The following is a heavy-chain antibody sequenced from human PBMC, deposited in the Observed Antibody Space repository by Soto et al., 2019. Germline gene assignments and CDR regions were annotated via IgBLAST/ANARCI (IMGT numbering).Heavy chain of an antibody. J-gene: IGHJ4*02. D-gene: IGHD4-17*01. V-gene: IGHV3-53*01. CDR2: IYSGGST. CDR3: ARVSTYGDSTRVFDY. CDR1: GFTVSSNY. Sequence: GGSLRLSCAASGFTVSSNYMSWVRQAPGKGLEWVSVIYSGGSTYYADSVKGRFTISRDNSKNTLYLQMNSLRAEDAAVYYCARVSTYGDSTRVFDYWGQGTLVTV.